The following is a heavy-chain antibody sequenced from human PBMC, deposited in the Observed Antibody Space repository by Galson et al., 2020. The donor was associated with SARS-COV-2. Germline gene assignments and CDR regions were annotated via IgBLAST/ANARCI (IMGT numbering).Heavy chain of an antibody. CDR3: ARGVSGWSSGWFDVREEYFQH. CDR1: GFTFSSYG. D-gene: IGHD6-19*01. Sequence: QAGGSLRLSCAASGFTFSSYGMHWVRQAPGKGLEWVAVISYDGSNKYYADSVKGRFTISRDNSKNTLYLQMNSLRAEDTAVYYCARGVSGWSSGWFDVREEYFQHWGQGTLVTVSS. J-gene: IGHJ1*01. CDR2: ISYDGSNK. V-gene: IGHV3-30*03.